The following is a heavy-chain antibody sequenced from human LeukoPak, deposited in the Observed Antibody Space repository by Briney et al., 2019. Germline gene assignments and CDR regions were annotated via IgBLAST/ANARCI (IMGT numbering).Heavy chain of an antibody. CDR3: ARDITGSSWYIYYYYGMDV. V-gene: IGHV1-18*01. CDR2: ISAYNGNT. J-gene: IGHJ6*02. D-gene: IGHD6-13*01. Sequence: ASVKVSCKASGYTFTSYGISWVRQAPGQGLEWMGWISAYNGNTNYAQKLQGRVTMTTDTSTSTAYVELRSLRSDDTAVYYCARDITGSSWYIYYYYGMDVWGQGTTVTVSS. CDR1: GYTFTSYG.